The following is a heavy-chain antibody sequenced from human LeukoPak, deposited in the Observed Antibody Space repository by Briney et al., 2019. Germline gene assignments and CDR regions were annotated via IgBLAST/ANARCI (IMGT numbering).Heavy chain of an antibody. Sequence: SETLSLTCSVWCGSFSGYYWSWIRQPPGKGLEWIGEINHSGSANYNPSLKSRVTISVDTSKNQFSLKLSSVTAADTAVYYCARALDSSGYPFDYWGEGTLVTVSS. CDR2: INHSGSA. D-gene: IGHD3-22*01. V-gene: IGHV4-34*01. J-gene: IGHJ4*02. CDR3: ARALDSSGYPFDY. CDR1: CGSFSGYY.